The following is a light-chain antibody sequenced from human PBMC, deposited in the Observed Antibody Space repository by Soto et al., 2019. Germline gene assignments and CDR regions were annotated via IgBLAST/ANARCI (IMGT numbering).Light chain of an antibody. Sequence: QTVVTQEPSFSVSPGGTVTLTCGLSSGSVSTSYYHSWYQQTPVQAPRTLIYSTNTRSSGGPDRFSGSILGNKAALTITGAQADDESDYYCVLYMGSGISVFGGGTKLTVL. CDR3: VLYMGSGISV. V-gene: IGLV8-61*01. CDR2: STN. CDR1: SGSVSTSYY. J-gene: IGLJ3*02.